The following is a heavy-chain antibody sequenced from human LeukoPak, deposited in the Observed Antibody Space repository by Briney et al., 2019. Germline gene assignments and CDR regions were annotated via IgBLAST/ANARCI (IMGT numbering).Heavy chain of an antibody. J-gene: IGHJ4*02. CDR3: ASSRDVYNYFDY. CDR1: GGTFTSYA. V-gene: IGHV1-69*13. CDR2: IIPIFGTA. D-gene: IGHD5-24*01. Sequence: ASVKVSCKASGGTFTSYAISWVRQAPGQGLEWMGGIIPIFGTANYAQKFQGRVTITADESTSTAYMELSSLRSEDTAVYYCASSRDVYNYFDYWGQGTLVTVSS.